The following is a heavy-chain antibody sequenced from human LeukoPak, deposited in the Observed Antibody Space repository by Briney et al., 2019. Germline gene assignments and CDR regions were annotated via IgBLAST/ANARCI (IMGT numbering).Heavy chain of an antibody. V-gene: IGHV1-69*13. D-gene: IGHD2-2*02. CDR2: IIPIFGTA. CDR1: GGTFSSYA. CDR3: ARVYCSSTSCYRANYFDY. Sequence: SVKVSCKASGGTFSSYAISWVRQAPGQGLEWMGGIIPIFGTANYAEKCQCRVKITADESTSTAYMELSSLRSEDTAVYYCARVYCSSTSCYRANYFDYWGQGTLVTVSS. J-gene: IGHJ4*02.